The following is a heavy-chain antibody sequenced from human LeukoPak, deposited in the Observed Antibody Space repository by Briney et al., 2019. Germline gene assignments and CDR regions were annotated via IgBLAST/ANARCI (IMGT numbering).Heavy chain of an antibody. Sequence: SETLSLTCTVSGGSISSYYWSWIRQPPGKGLEWIGYIYYSGSTNYNPPLKSRVTISVDTSKNQFSLKLSSVTAADTAVYYCARAVAGTYFDYWGQGTLVTVSS. J-gene: IGHJ4*02. CDR3: ARAVAGTYFDY. CDR1: GGSISSYY. CDR2: IYYSGST. D-gene: IGHD6-19*01. V-gene: IGHV4-59*08.